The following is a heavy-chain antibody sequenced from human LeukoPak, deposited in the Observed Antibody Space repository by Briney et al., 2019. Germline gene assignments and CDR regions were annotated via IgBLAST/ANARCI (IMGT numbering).Heavy chain of an antibody. Sequence: GGSLRLSCAASGFTFRSYSMNWVRQAPGKGLEWVSYISSSSDTIYYADSVKGRFTISRDNAKRSLYLQMNNLRVEDTAVYYCASFDWADPWGQGILVTVSS. CDR3: ASFDWADP. J-gene: IGHJ5*02. CDR2: ISSSSDTI. V-gene: IGHV3-48*01. CDR1: GFTFRSYS. D-gene: IGHD2-21*01.